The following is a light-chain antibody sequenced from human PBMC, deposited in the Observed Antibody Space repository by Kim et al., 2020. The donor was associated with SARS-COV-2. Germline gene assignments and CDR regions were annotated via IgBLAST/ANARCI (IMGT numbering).Light chain of an antibody. CDR2: WAS. CDR3: QQYYSTPPS. J-gene: IGKJ2*03. CDR1: QTVLNNSNNKNY. V-gene: IGKV4-1*01. Sequence: RATLNCKSSQTVLNNSNNKNYLAWYQQKPGQAPKLLIYWASIRESGVSDRFSGSGSETDFTLTISSLQAEDVAVYYCQQYYSTPPSFAQGTKLEI.